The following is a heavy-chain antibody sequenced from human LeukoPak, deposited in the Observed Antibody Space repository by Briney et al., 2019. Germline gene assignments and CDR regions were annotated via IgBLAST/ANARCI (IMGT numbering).Heavy chain of an antibody. V-gene: IGHV3-7*01. CDR1: GFIFSYYW. Sequence: SGGSLRLSCTASGFIFSYYWMSWVRQAPGKGLEWVANIKQDGSEKYYVDSVKGRLTISRDNAKNSLYLQMNSLRAEDAAVYYCAGDSRSGWNGGFDYWGQGSLVTVSS. J-gene: IGHJ4*02. CDR3: AGDSRSGWNGGFDY. D-gene: IGHD1-1*01. CDR2: IKQDGSEK.